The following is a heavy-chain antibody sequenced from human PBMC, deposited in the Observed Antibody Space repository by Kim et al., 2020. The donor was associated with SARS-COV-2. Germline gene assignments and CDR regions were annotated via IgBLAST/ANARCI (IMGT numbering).Heavy chain of an antibody. Sequence: SETLSLTCTVSGGSISSGDYYWSWLRQPPGKGLEWIGYIYYSGSTSYNPSLKSRVTISVDTSKNQFSLKLSSVTAADTAVYYCAGEVLDSSSWFDYYYYDMDGWGKGTTVTVSS. V-gene: IGHV4-30-4*01. CDR1: GGSISSGDYY. CDR3: AGEVLDSSSWFDYYYYDMDG. D-gene: IGHD6-13*01. CDR2: IYYSGST. J-gene: IGHJ6*03.